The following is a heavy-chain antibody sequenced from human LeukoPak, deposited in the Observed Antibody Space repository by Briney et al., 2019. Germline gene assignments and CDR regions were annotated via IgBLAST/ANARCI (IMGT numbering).Heavy chain of an antibody. D-gene: IGHD3-10*01. V-gene: IGHV4-59*01. Sequence: KPSETLSLTCTVSGGSISSYYWSWIRQPPGKGLEWIGYIYYSGSTNYNPSLKSRVTISVDTSKNQFSLKLSSVTAADTAVYYCARSKWVRGVISWYFDLWGRGTLVTVSS. CDR3: ARSKWVRGVISWYFDL. CDR1: GGSISSYY. J-gene: IGHJ2*01. CDR2: IYYSGST.